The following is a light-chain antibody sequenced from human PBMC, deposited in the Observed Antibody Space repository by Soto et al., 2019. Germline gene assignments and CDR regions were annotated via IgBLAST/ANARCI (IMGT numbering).Light chain of an antibody. Sequence: IVLTPSPGTLSLSPGVRDTFYCRASQSIDSAYLAWYQQKTCQSPRLLIYASSSRATGIPDRFSGSGSGTDFTLTIIKLEPEDFTVYFCQQFDTSPRTFGQGTKVVIK. CDR2: ASS. CDR1: QSIDSAY. CDR3: QQFDTSPRT. V-gene: IGKV3-20*01. J-gene: IGKJ1*01.